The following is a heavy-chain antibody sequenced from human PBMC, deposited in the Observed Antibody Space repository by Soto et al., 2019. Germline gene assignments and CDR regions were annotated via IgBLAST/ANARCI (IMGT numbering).Heavy chain of an antibody. V-gene: IGHV4-31*03. J-gene: IGHJ5*02. CDR1: GGSISSGGYY. Sequence: PSETLSLTCTVSGGSISSGGYYWSWIRQHPGKGLEWIGYIYYSGSTYYNPSLKSRVTISVDTSKNQFSLKLSSVTAADTAVYYCAGSIVVVVAARPGGWFDPWGQGTLVTVSS. CDR2: IYYSGST. CDR3: AGSIVVVVAARPGGWFDP. D-gene: IGHD2-15*01.